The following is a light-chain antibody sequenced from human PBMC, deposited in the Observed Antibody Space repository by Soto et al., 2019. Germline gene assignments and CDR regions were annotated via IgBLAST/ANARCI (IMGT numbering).Light chain of an antibody. CDR1: QSVGGS. CDR2: HTS. J-gene: IGKJ1*01. CDR3: QQYNNWPRT. Sequence: ETVLTQSPGTLSLSPGARATLSCRASQSVGGSLAWYQQRPGQAPRLLVYHTSNRATGIPDRFRGSGSGTEFSLTINSLQSEDFGVYFCQQYNNWPRTFGQGTKVDIK. V-gene: IGKV3D-15*01.